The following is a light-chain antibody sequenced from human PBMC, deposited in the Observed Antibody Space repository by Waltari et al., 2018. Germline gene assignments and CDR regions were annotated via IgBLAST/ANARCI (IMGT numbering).Light chain of an antibody. CDR2: QDS. Sequence: SYEVIQSPSLSVSPGQTVTITCSGDKLGDTNVHWYQHKPGQSPVVVIYQDSSRPSGIPERFSGSNSGNTATLTISGTQPIDEAEYYCQAWHSSTVVFGGGTKLTVL. V-gene: IGLV3-1*01. CDR3: QAWHSSTVV. CDR1: KLGDTN. J-gene: IGLJ2*01.